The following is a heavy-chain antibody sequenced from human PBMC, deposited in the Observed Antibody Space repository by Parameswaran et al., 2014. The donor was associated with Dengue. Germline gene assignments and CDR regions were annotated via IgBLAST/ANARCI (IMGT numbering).Heavy chain of an antibody. CDR2: IYPGDSDT. J-gene: IGHJ3*02. CDR3: ARRKQGEDAFDI. Sequence: VRQMPGKGLEWMGIIYPGDSDTRYSPSFQGQVTISADKSISTAYLQWSSLKASDTAMYYCARRKQGEDAFDIWGQGTMVTVSS. V-gene: IGHV5-51*01. D-gene: IGHD3-16*01.